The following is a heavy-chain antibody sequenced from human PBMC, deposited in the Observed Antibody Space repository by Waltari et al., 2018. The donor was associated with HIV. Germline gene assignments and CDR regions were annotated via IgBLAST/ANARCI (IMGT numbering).Heavy chain of an antibody. V-gene: IGHV4-39*01. CDR2: IYYSGRS. D-gene: IGHD1-26*01. CDR1: GGSISHSNYF. J-gene: IGHJ2*01. Sequence: QLQLQESGPGLVKPSETLSLTCPVPGGSISHSNYFWGWIRQPPGKGLEWIGRIYYSGRSYYNPSLKSRVTISVDTSKNQFSLKLSSVTATDTAVYYCARHALRVGASYWYFDLWGRGTLVTVSS. CDR3: ARHALRVGASYWYFDL.